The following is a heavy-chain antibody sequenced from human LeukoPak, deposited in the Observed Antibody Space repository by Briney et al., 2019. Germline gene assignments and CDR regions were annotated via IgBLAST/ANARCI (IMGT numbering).Heavy chain of an antibody. J-gene: IGHJ4*02. CDR1: GFTLSDYY. Sequence: PGGPLRLSCAASGFTLSDYYMSWIRQAPGKGLEWVSYISSSSSYTNYADSVKGRFTISRDNAKNSLYLQMNSLRAEDTAVYYCARDMGSSWHSDYWGQGTLVTVSS. CDR2: ISSSSSYT. D-gene: IGHD6-13*01. V-gene: IGHV3-11*06. CDR3: ARDMGSSWHSDY.